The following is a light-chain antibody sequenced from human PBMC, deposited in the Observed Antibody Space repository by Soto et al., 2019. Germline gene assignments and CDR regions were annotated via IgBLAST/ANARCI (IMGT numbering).Light chain of an antibody. J-gene: IGKJ2*01. CDR3: TQHNHWPS. CDR1: QSVSSN. V-gene: IGKV3-15*01. Sequence: EIVMTQSPATLSVSQGERATLSCRASQSVSSNLAWFQQKPGQAPRLLLYAVSTRATGVPGRFSGSGSGTEFTLTISSLQSEDSEVYYCTQHNHWPSFGQGTKLEIK. CDR2: AVS.